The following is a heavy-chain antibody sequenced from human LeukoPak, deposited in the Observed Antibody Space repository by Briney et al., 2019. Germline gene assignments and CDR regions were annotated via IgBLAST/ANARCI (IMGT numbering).Heavy chain of an antibody. Sequence: PSETLSLTCAVYGGSFSGYYWSWIRQPPGKGLEWVSSINTRSSSSYYADSVKGRFTISRDNAKSSLYLQMNSLRVEDSAVYYCASETDTTMRDWGQGTLVTVSS. CDR3: ASETDTTMRD. CDR1: GGSFSGYY. J-gene: IGHJ4*02. CDR2: INTRSSSS. D-gene: IGHD5-18*01. V-gene: IGHV3-21*01.